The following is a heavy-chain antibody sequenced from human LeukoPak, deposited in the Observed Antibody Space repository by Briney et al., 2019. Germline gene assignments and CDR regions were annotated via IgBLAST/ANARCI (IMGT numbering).Heavy chain of an antibody. D-gene: IGHD3-22*01. J-gene: IGHJ1*01. Sequence: GRSLRLSCAASVLTLSSYWMHWVRQAPAKGRVGVSRIQSDGSTNYADSVKGRFTISRDNANNTLSLQMNSLRAEDTGVYYCARAPSEIGGYFPEYFRHWGQGTLVTVSS. CDR1: VLTLSSYW. CDR3: ARAPSEIGGYFPEYFRH. V-gene: IGHV3-74*01. CDR2: IQSDGST.